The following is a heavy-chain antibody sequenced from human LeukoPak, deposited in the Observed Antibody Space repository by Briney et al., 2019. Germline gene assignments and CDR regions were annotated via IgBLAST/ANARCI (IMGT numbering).Heavy chain of an antibody. Sequence: PGGSLRLSCAASGFTFSSYAMSWVRQAPGKGLEWVSAISGSGGSTYYADSVKGRFTISRDNSKNTLYLQMNSLRAEDTAVYYCASPIVTRSYGNVDYWGQGTLVTVSS. D-gene: IGHD5-18*01. CDR3: ASPIVTRSYGNVDY. V-gene: IGHV3-23*01. CDR1: GFTFSSYA. J-gene: IGHJ4*02. CDR2: ISGSGGST.